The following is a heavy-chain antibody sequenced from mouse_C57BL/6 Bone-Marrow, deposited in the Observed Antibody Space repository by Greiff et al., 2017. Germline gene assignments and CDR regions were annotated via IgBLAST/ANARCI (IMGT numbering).Heavy chain of an antibody. V-gene: IGHV1-80*01. CDR1: GYAFSSYW. Sequence: VQLQQSGAELVKPGASVKISCKASGYAFSSYWMNWVKQRPGKGLEWIGQIYPGDGDTNYNGKFKGKATLTADKSSSTAYMQLSSLTSEDSAVYFCARRDCYGSSFFDYWGQGTTLTASS. D-gene: IGHD1-1*01. CDR2: IYPGDGDT. J-gene: IGHJ2*01. CDR3: ARRDCYGSSFFDY.